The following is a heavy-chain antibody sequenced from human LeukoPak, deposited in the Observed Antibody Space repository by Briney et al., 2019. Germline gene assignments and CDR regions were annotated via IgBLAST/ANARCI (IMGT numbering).Heavy chain of an antibody. CDR3: ATCTGSFDY. V-gene: IGHV4-4*08. CDR1: GGSISSYY. D-gene: IGHD2-8*02. CDR2: IYTSGST. Sequence: SETLSLTCTVCGGSISSYYWSWIRQPPGKGLEWIGYIYTSGSTNYNPSLKSRVTISVDTSKNQFSLKLSSVTAADTAVYFCATCTGSFDYWGQGTLVTVSS. J-gene: IGHJ4*02.